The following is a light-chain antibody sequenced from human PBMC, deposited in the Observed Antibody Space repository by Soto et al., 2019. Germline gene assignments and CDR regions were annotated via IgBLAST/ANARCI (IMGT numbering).Light chain of an antibody. CDR1: SSDVGGYNY. Sequence: QSALTQPASVSGSPGQSITISCTGTSSDVGGYNYVSWYQQHPAKAPNLMIYEVSNRPSGVSSRFAGSKAGNTASLTIAGLQAEDAAYYYCISYTSISTYVFGTGTKLTVL. V-gene: IGLV2-14*01. CDR2: EVS. CDR3: ISYTSISTYV. J-gene: IGLJ1*01.